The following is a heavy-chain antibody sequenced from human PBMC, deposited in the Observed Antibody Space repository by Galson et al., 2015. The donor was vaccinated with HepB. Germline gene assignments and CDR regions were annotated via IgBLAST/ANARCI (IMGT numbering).Heavy chain of an antibody. CDR2: ISSSSSYI. CDR3: ARDHPSGGFSFDY. V-gene: IGHV3-21*01. CDR1: GFTFSSYS. D-gene: IGHD2-15*01. J-gene: IGHJ4*02. Sequence: SLRLSCAASGFTFSSYSMNWVRQAPGKGLEWVSSISSSSSYIYYADSVKGRFTISRDNAKNSLYLQMNSLRAEDTAVYYCARDHPSGGFSFDYCGQGTLVTVSS.